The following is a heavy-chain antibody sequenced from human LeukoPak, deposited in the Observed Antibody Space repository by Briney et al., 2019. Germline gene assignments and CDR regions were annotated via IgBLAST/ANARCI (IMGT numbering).Heavy chain of an antibody. J-gene: IGHJ6*03. D-gene: IGHD3-3*01. V-gene: IGHV4-59*01. CDR1: GGSISSYY. Sequence: SETLSLTCTVSGGSISSYYWSWIRQPPGKGLEGIGYIYYSGSTNYNPSLKSRVTISVDTSKNQFSLKLSSVTAADTAVYYCARVNFWSGQPNMDVWGKGTTVTVSS. CDR3: ARVNFWSGQPNMDV. CDR2: IYYSGST.